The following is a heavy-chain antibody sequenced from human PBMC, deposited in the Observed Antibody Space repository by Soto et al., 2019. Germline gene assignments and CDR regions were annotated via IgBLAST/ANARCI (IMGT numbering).Heavy chain of an antibody. J-gene: IGHJ5*02. D-gene: IGHD3-3*01. CDR1: GGSISSYY. CDR3: ARQAAGYYDFNWFDP. CDR2: IYYSGST. V-gene: IGHV4-59*01. Sequence: PSETLSLTCTVSGGSISSYYWIWIRQPPGKGLEWIGYIYYSGSTNYNPSLKSRVTISVDTSKNQFSLKLSSVTAADTAVYYCARQAAGYYDFNWFDPWGQGTLVTVSS.